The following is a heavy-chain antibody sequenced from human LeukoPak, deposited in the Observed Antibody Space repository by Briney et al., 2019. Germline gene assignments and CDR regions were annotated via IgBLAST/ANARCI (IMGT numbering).Heavy chain of an antibody. J-gene: IGHJ4*02. Sequence: GGSLRLSCAAPGFTFSDYGIHWVRQAPGKGLEWVAVIWSDGSNKYYADPAKGRFTISRDNSKKTLYLQMNSLRVEDTAVYYCVRASGSFDYWGQGTLVTVSS. CDR3: VRASGSFDY. V-gene: IGHV3-33*01. CDR2: IWSDGSNK. CDR1: GFTFSDYG. D-gene: IGHD3-10*01.